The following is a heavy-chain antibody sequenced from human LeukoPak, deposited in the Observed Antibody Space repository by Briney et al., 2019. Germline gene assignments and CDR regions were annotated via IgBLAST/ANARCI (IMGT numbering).Heavy chain of an antibody. D-gene: IGHD3-10*01. V-gene: IGHV1-2*02. CDR2: INPNSGGT. Sequence: ASVKVSCKASGYTFTSYAMNWVRQAPGQGLEWMGWINPNSGGTNYAQKFQGRVTMTRDTSISTAYMELSRLRSDDTAVYYCARSTMVRGAPYYMDVWGKGTTVTISS. CDR3: ARSTMVRGAPYYMDV. CDR1: GYTFTSYA. J-gene: IGHJ6*03.